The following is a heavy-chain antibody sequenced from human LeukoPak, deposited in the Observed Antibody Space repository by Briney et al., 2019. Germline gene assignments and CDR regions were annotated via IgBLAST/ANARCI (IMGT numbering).Heavy chain of an antibody. CDR3: ARKVAGGMDV. D-gene: IGHD2/OR15-2a*01. J-gene: IGHJ6*02. CDR2: ISYDGSNE. CDR1: GFTFSSYG. V-gene: IGHV3-30*03. Sequence: GGSLRLSCAASGFTFSSYGMHWVRQAPGKGLEWVAVISYDGSNEYYADSVKGRFTISRDNSKNTLYLQMNGLRPEDTAVYYRARKVAGGMDVWGQGTTVTVSS.